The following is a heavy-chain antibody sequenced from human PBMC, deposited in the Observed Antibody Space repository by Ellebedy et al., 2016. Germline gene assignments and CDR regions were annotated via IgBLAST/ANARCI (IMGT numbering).Heavy chain of an antibody. V-gene: IGHV3-7*03. CDR1: GFNFNNYW. CDR2: INQDETEK. D-gene: IGHD3-10*01. J-gene: IGHJ4*02. CDR3: ARPNLPDYGSGISYPSDY. Sequence: GGSLRLXXAASGFNFNNYWVTWVRQAPGKGLEWVANINQDETEKYYMDSVEGRFTISRDTSKDTLYLQMSSLRAEDTAVYYCARPNLPDYGSGISYPSDYWGQGTLVTVSS.